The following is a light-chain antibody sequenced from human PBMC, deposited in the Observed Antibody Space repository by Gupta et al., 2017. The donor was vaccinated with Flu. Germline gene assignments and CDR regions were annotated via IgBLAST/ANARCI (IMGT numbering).Light chain of an antibody. CDR2: DAP. J-gene: IGKJ2*01. V-gene: IGKV3-11*01. CDR3: QQRGTWPPYT. Sequence: EIVLTQSPATLSLSPGERATFSCRASQSVSSYLAWYQQKPGQTPRLLIYDAPNRATGIPARFSGSGSGTDFTLTISSLEPEDFAVYYCQQRGTWPPYTFGQGTKLEIK. CDR1: QSVSSY.